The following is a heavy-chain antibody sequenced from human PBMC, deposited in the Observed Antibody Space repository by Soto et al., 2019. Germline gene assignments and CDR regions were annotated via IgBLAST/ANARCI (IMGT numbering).Heavy chain of an antibody. CDR2: INIDGSDT. V-gene: IGHV3-74*01. D-gene: IGHD1-20*01. CDR1: GFTFSNYW. J-gene: IGHJ5*02. CDR3: AREPGITGTLAPEPGPPWFDP. Sequence: GGSLRLSCAASGFTFSNYWMHWVRQTPGMGLVWVSHINIDGSDTTYADSVRGRFTISRDNAKNTLYPQMNSLRAEDTAVYYCAREPGITGTLAPEPGPPWFDPWGQGTLVTVSS.